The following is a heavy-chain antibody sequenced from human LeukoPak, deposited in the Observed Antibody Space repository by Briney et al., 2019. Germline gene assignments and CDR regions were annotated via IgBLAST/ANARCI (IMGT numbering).Heavy chain of an antibody. CDR1: GFTFSSYS. CDR3: ARGWFGESLYWKWFDP. Sequence: GGSLRLSCAASGFTFSSYSMNWVRQAPGKGLEWVSYISSSSSAKYYVDSVRGRFTISRDNAKNSLYLQMNSLTDEDTAVYYCARGWFGESLYWKWFDPWGQGTLVTVSS. CDR2: ISSSSSAK. V-gene: IGHV3-48*02. D-gene: IGHD3-10*01. J-gene: IGHJ5*02.